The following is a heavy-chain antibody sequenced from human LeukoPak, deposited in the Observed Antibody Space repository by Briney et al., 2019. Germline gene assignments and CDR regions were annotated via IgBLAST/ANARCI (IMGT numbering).Heavy chain of an antibody. CDR2: IYSSGST. Sequence: SETLSLTCTVSGGSISSGSYYWTWIRQPAGKGLELIGRIYSSGSTNYNPSLKSRVTISVDTSKNQFSLKLSSVTAADTAVYYCARERDTAIRYWGQGTLVTVSS. J-gene: IGHJ4*02. D-gene: IGHD5-18*01. CDR3: ARERDTAIRY. CDR1: GGSISSGSYY. V-gene: IGHV4-61*02.